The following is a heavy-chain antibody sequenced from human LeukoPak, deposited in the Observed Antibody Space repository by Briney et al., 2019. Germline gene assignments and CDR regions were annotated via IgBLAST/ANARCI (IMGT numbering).Heavy chain of an antibody. CDR1: GFTFSSYS. V-gene: IGHV3-21*01. CDR2: ISSSSSYI. J-gene: IGHJ6*03. D-gene: IGHD2-2*01. Sequence: GGSLRLSCAASGFTFSSYSMNWVRQAPGKGLEWVSSISSSSSYIYYADSVKGRFTISRDNAKNSLYLQMNSLRAEDTAVYYCARESDVVVPAAMKYYYYVDVWGKGTTVTVSS. CDR3: ARESDVVVPAAMKYYYYVDV.